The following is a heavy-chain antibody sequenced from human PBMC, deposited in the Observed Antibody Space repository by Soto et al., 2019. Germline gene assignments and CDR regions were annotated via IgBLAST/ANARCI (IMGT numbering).Heavy chain of an antibody. CDR3: TSPHDYGDSYYYYGMDV. D-gene: IGHD4-17*01. CDR1: GFTFGEYA. CDR2: IRIKAYGLTT. Sequence: GGSLRLSCTASGFTFGEYAMSWFRQAPGKGLEWVGFIRIKAYGLTTEYAASVKGRFTISRDDSKSIAYLQMNSLKTEDTAVYYCTSPHDYGDSYYYYGMDVWGQGTTVTVSS. V-gene: IGHV3-49*03. J-gene: IGHJ6*02.